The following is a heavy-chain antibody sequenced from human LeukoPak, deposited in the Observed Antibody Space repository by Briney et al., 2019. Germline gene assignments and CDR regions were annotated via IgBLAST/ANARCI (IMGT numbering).Heavy chain of an antibody. CDR3: AKNSDCSSTSCYSYYYGMDV. D-gene: IGHD2-2*01. Sequence: PGGSLRLSCAASGSTFSSYGMHWVRQAPGKGLEWVAVISYDGSNKYYADSVKGRFTISRDNSKNTLYLQMNSLRAEDTAVYYCAKNSDCSSTSCYSYYYGMDVWGQGTTVTVSS. CDR1: GSTFSSYG. V-gene: IGHV3-30*18. CDR2: ISYDGSNK. J-gene: IGHJ6*02.